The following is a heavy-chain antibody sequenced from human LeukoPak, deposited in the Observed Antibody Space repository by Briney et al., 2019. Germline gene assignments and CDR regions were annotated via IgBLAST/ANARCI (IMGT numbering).Heavy chain of an antibody. V-gene: IGHV4-39*01. CDR2: IYYSGST. D-gene: IGHD3-22*01. J-gene: IGHJ4*02. CDR3: ASLVEYYYDKGEDY. CDR1: GGSISSSSYY. Sequence: PSETLSLTCTVSGGSISSSSYYWGWIRQPPGKGLEWIGSIYYSGSTYYNPSLKSRVTISVDTSKNQFSLKLSSVTAADTAVYYCASLVEYYYDKGEDYWGQGTLVTVSS.